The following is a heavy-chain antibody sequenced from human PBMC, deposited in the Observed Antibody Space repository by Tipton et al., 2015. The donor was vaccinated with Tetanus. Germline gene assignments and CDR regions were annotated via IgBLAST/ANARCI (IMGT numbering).Heavy chain of an antibody. CDR2: IYYSGST. D-gene: IGHD5-18*01. V-gene: IGHV4-30-4*01. CDR3: ARERGVDTAHMDV. Sequence: TLSLTCTVSGGSISSGDYYWSWIRQPPGKGLEWIGYIYYSGSTYYNPSLKSRVTISVDTSKNQSSLKLSSVTAADTAVYYCARERGVDTAHMDVWGQGTTVTVSS. J-gene: IGHJ6*02. CDR1: GGSISSGDYY.